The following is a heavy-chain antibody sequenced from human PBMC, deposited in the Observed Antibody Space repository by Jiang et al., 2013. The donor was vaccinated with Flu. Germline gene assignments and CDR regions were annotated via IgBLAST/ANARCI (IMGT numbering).Heavy chain of an antibody. Sequence: GAEVKKPGASVKVSCKASGYTFTSYGISWVRQAPGQGLEWMGWISAYNGNTNYAQKLQGRVTMTTDTSTSTAYMELRSLRSDDTAVYYCARVGPGIAAAGTGEGLWFDPWGQGTLVTVSS. D-gene: IGHD6-13*01. V-gene: IGHV1-18*01. CDR2: ISAYNGNT. J-gene: IGHJ5*02. CDR1: GYTFTSYG. CDR3: ARVGPGIAAAGTGEGLWFDP.